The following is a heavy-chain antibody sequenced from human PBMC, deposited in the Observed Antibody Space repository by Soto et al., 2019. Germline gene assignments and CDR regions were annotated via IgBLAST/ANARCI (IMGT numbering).Heavy chain of an antibody. D-gene: IGHD6-19*01. CDR3: ARDEGGGWYLDTY. J-gene: IGHJ4*02. CDR2: IKHDGSEK. Sequence: EVHLVESGGGLVQPGGSLRLSCAAYGFTFSNYWMSWVRQAPGKGLEWVANIKHDGSEKYYVDSVKGRFTISRDNAKNSLYLQMNSLRAEDTAVYYCARDEGGGWYLDTYWGQGTLVTVSS. V-gene: IGHV3-7*01. CDR1: GFTFSNYW.